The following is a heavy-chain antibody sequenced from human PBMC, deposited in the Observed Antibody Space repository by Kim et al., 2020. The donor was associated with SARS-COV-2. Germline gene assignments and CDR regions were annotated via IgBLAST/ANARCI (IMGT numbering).Heavy chain of an antibody. V-gene: IGHV3-7*01. CDR1: GFTFSSYW. CDR3: ASTYCSGGSCYPLAFDI. Sequence: GGSLRLSCAASGFTFSSYWMSWVRQAPGKGLEWVANIKQDGSEKYYVDSVKGRFTISRDNAKNSLYLQMNSLRAEDTAVYYCASTYCSGGSCYPLAFDIWGQGTMVTVSS. J-gene: IGHJ3*02. D-gene: IGHD2-15*01. CDR2: IKQDGSEK.